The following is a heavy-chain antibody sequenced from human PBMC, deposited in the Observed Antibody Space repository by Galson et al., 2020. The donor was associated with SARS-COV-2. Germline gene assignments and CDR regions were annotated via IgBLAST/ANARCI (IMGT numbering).Heavy chain of an antibody. Sequence: ETSETLSLTCTVSGGSISSYYWSWIRQPAGKGLEWIGRIYTSGSTNYNPSLKSRVTMSVDTSKNQFSLKLSSVTAADTAVYYCARDNLWFGELRYYFDYWGQGTLVTVSS. CDR2: IYTSGST. CDR3: ARDNLWFGELRYYFDY. V-gene: IGHV4-4*07. CDR1: GGSISSYY. D-gene: IGHD3-10*01. J-gene: IGHJ4*02.